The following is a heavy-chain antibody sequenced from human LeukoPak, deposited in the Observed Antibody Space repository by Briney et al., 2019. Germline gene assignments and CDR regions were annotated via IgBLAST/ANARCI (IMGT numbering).Heavy chain of an antibody. CDR1: GFTFSSYG. D-gene: IGHD3-9*01. V-gene: IGHV3-30*02. J-gene: IGHJ4*02. Sequence: GGSLRLSCAASGFTFSSYGMHWVRQAPGKGLEWVAFIRYDGSNKYYADSVKGRFTISRDNSKNTLYLQMNSLRAEDTAVYYCASLQTGYYNDQFDYWGQGTLVTVSS. CDR3: ASLQTGYYNDQFDY. CDR2: IRYDGSNK.